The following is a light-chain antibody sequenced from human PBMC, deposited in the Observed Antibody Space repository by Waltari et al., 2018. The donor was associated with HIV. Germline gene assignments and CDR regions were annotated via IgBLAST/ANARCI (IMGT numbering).Light chain of an antibody. Sequence: QSVLTQPPSVSGAPGQRVTIPCTGSSSNIGAGYDVHWYQQLPETAPKLLIYGDINRPSGVPDRFSGSKSGTSASLAITGLQAEDEADYYCQSYDSSLSGSVFGGGTNLTVL. J-gene: IGLJ2*01. CDR1: SSNIGAGYD. V-gene: IGLV1-40*01. CDR3: QSYDSSLSGSV. CDR2: GDI.